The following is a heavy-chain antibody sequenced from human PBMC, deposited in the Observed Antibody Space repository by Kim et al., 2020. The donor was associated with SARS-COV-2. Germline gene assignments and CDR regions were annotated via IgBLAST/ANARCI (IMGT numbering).Heavy chain of an antibody. Sequence: SVKVSCKASGGTFSSYAISWVRQAPGQGLEWMGGIIPIFGTANYAQKFQGRVTITADESTSTAYMELSSLRSEDTTVYYCGSTPSIAVTDYYYGMYFWGQGTTVTVSS. CDR1: GGTFSSYA. CDR2: IIPIFGTA. J-gene: IGHJ6*02. D-gene: IGHD6-19*01. V-gene: IGHV1-69*13. CDR3: GSTPSIAVTDYYYGMYF.